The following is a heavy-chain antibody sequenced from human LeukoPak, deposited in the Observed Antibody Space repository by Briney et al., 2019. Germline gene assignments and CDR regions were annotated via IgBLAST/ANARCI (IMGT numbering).Heavy chain of an antibody. D-gene: IGHD3-3*01. CDR1: GGSFSGYY. Sequence: TSETLSLTCAVYGGSFSGYYWSWIRQPPGKGLEWIGEINHSGSTNYNPSLKSRVTISVDTSKNQFSLKLSSVTAADTAVYYCARGTYYDFWSGYRYYYYMDVWGKGTTVTVSS. CDR2: INHSGST. J-gene: IGHJ6*03. CDR3: ARGTYYDFWSGYRYYYYMDV. V-gene: IGHV4-34*01.